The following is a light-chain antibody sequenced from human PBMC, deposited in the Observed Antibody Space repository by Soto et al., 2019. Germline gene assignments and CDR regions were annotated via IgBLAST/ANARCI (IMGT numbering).Light chain of an antibody. CDR2: GAS. CDR3: QQYGGSIT. J-gene: IGKJ5*01. Sequence: IVLTQSPGTLSLPPGETATLSCRASQSVSSSYLAWYQHKPGQAPRLLIYGASSRATGIPDRFIGSGSGTDFTLTISRLDPEDFAVYYCQQYGGSITFGEGTRLEI. CDR1: QSVSSSY. V-gene: IGKV3-20*01.